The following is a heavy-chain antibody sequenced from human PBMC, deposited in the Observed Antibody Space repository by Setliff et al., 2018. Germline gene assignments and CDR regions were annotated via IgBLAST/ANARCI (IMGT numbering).Heavy chain of an antibody. V-gene: IGHV4-59*08. CDR1: GDSMRTNY. CDR2: IHYSGSS. D-gene: IGHD3-10*01. J-gene: IGHJ4*02. Sequence: TSETLSLTCTVSGDSMRTNYWTWIRQSPGKGLEWIGYIHYSGSSTYNPSLKSRVTISVDTSKNQFSLKLTSVIAADTAQYYCARRFTVSRGVDCFDLWGQGAQVTVSS. CDR3: ARRFTVSRGVDCFDL.